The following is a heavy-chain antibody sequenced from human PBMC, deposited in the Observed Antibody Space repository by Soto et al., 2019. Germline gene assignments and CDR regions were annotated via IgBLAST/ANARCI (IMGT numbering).Heavy chain of an antibody. CDR2: IYYSGST. Sequence: PSETLSLTCTVSGGSISSYYWSWIRQPPGKGLEWIGYIYYSGSTNYNPSLKSRVTISVDTSKNQFSLKLSSVTAADTAVYYCARDPGSGSWDPAMFDYWGQGTLVTVSS. CDR3: ARDPGSGSWDPAMFDY. D-gene: IGHD3-10*01. CDR1: GGSISSYY. V-gene: IGHV4-59*01. J-gene: IGHJ4*02.